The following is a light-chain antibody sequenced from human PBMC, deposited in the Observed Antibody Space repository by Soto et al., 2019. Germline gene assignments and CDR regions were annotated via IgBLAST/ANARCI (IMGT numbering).Light chain of an antibody. CDR2: GVS. Sequence: DIQLTQSPSPLSASAGDRVTITCRASQSIHTSLNWFQVQPGKAPKILIIGVSSLQRGVPGRFSGSGSGADFSLTMSSLQPDDFATYYCQQTYSKIVTCGRGTRVEI. CDR3: QQTYSKIVT. CDR1: QSIHTS. J-gene: IGKJ4*01. V-gene: IGKV1-39*01.